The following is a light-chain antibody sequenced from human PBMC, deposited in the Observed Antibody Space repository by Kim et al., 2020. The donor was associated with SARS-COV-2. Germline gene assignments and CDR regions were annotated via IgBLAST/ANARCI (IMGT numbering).Light chain of an antibody. CDR2: GKN. J-gene: IGLJ2*01. CDR3: NSRGSNDNVL. V-gene: IGLV3-19*01. Sequence: SSELTQDPAVSVALGQTVRITCQGDSLRSYYATWYQQKPGQAPIVVIYGKNNRPSGIPDRFSGSSSGDTASLTITGTQAGDEADYYCNSRGSNDNVLFGGGTKLNVL. CDR1: SLRSYY.